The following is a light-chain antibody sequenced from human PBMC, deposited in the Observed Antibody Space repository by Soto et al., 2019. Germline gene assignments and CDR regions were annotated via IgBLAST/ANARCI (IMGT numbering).Light chain of an antibody. V-gene: IGKV3-20*01. CDR1: QSVSNNY. Sequence: MMMTQSPATLSVSPGERATLSCRASQSVSNNYLAWYQQTPGQAPRRLIYGASNRATGIPDRFSGSGSGTDFTLTISRLAPEDFAVYYCQQYGSSGTFGQGTKVDIK. CDR2: GAS. CDR3: QQYGSSGT. J-gene: IGKJ1*01.